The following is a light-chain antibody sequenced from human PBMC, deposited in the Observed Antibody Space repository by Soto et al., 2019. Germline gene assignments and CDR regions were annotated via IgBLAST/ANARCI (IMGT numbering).Light chain of an antibody. CDR1: QSVSSSY. CDR2: GAS. J-gene: IGKJ1*01. CDR3: QQYGSSPWT. Sequence: EIVLTQSPGTLSLSPGDRATLSCRASQSVSSSYLAWYQQKPGQAPRLLIYGASSRATGIPDRFSGSGSGTDFTLTISRLGPEDFAIYYCQQYGSSPWTFGQGTKVEIK. V-gene: IGKV3-20*01.